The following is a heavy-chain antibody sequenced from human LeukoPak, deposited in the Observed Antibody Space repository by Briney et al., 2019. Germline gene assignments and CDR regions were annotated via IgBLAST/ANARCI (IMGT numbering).Heavy chain of an antibody. CDR2: ISYDGSNK. CDR1: GFTFSSYA. V-gene: IGHV3-30*01. D-gene: IGHD6-13*01. J-gene: IGHJ5*02. CDR3: ARTTGAAAGTGWFDP. Sequence: GGSLRLSCAASGFTFSSYAMHWFRQAPGKGLEWVAVISYDGSNKYYADSVKGRFTISRDNSKNTLYLQMNSLRAEDTAVYYCARTTGAAAGTGWFDPWGQGTLVAVSS.